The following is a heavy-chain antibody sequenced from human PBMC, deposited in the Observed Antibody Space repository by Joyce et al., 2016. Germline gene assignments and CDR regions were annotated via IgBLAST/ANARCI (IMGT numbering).Heavy chain of an antibody. V-gene: IGHV4-34*01. D-gene: IGHD6-19*01. CDR1: GGPFRGFF. J-gene: IGHJ4*02. CDR3: ARSQWLAPLMY. CDR2: INNSGVT. Sequence: QVQLQQWGAGLLKPSETLSLTCAVSGGPFRGFFWTWVRQPPGKGLEWIGDINNSGVTNYSPSLKTRVTLSVDTSKNQFSLKLTSLSAADTAVYYCARSQWLAPLMYWGQGTPVTVSS.